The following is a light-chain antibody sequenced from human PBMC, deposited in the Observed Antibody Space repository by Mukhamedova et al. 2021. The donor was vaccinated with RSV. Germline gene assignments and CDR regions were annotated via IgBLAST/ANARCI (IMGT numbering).Light chain of an antibody. CDR3: CSYKGSFYV. CDR1: RSDVGSNVY. J-gene: IGLJ1*01. V-gene: IGLV2-11*03. Sequence: SVTISCTGTRSDVGSNVYVSWYQQHPGKAPKLIIYDVTMRPSGVPDRFSASRSGNTASLTISGLQAEDEADYYCCSYKGSFYVFGT. CDR2: DVT.